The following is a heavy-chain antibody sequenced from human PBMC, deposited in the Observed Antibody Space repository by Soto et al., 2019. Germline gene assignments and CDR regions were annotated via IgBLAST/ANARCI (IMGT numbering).Heavy chain of an antibody. CDR2: IYYSGST. CDR1: GGSISSGGYY. D-gene: IGHD3-22*01. Sequence: QVQLQESGPGLVKPSQTLSLTCTVSGGSISSGGYYWSWIRQHPGKGLEWIGYIYYSGSTYYNPSLKSRVXXSXDXXKNQCSLKLSSVTAADTAVYYCASGVRLLPYYFDYWGQGTLVTVSS. CDR3: ASGVRLLPYYFDY. J-gene: IGHJ4*02. V-gene: IGHV4-31*03.